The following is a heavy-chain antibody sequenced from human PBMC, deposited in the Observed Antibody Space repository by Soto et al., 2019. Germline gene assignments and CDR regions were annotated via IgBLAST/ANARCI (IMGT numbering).Heavy chain of an antibody. CDR2: ISSSGSTI. CDR3: ARDQSLSSSSWFYYFDY. CDR1: GFTFSSYE. D-gene: IGHD6-13*01. J-gene: IGHJ4*02. Sequence: GGSLRLSCAASGFTFSSYEMNWVRQAPGKGLEWVSYISSSGSTIYYADSVKGRFTISRDNAKNSLYLQMNSLGAEDTAVYYCARDQSLSSSSWFYYFDYWGQGTLVTV. V-gene: IGHV3-48*03.